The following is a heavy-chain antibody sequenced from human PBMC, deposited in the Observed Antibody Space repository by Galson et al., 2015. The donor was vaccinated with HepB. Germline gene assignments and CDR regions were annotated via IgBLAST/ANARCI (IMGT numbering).Heavy chain of an antibody. CDR2: IYSSGST. Sequence: LSLTCTVSGGSISGYYWDWIRQPPGKGLEWIGYIYSSGSTNYNPSLKSRVAISVDTSKNQFSLKLSSVTAADTAVYYCARGNDYFDYWGQGTLVTVSS. CDR1: GGSISGYY. CDR3: ARGNDYFDY. J-gene: IGHJ4*02. V-gene: IGHV4-59*01.